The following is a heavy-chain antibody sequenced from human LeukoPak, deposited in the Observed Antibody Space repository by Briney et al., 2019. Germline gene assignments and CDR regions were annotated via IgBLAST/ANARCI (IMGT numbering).Heavy chain of an antibody. CDR1: GMTFSTYW. J-gene: IGHJ6*03. V-gene: IGHV3-7*01. CDR3: ARVNWVTTPILPYYYMDV. D-gene: IGHD4-17*01. Sequence: PGGSLRLSCTTSGMTFSTYWMSWVRQAPGKGLEWVAHIKPDGSEKYYLDSVRGRFTISRDNAKNSLYLQMNSLRAEDSAVYYCARVNWVTTPILPYYYMDVWGKGTTVTISS. CDR2: IKPDGSEK.